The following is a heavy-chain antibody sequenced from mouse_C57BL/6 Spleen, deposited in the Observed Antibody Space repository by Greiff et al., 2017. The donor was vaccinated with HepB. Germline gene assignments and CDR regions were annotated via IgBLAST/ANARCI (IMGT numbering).Heavy chain of an antibody. V-gene: IGHV5-17*01. CDR3: ARPSKVPVEGPWFAY. CDR1: GFTFSDYG. J-gene: IGHJ3*01. D-gene: IGHD2-14*01. CDR2: ISSGSSTI. Sequence: EVKLMESGGGLVKPGGSLKLSCAASGFTFSDYGMHWVRQAPEKGLEWVAYISSGSSTIYYADTVKGRFTISRDNAKNTLFLQMTSLRSEDTAMYYCARPSKVPVEGPWFAYWGQGTLVTVSA.